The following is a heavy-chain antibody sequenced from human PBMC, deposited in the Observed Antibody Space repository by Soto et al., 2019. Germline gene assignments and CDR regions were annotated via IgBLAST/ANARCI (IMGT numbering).Heavy chain of an antibody. CDR1: GDSMTSGDYS. CDR3: ARGDYQYSIDY. Sequence: SETLSLTCTVSGDSMTSGDYSWSWIRQPPGKGLEWLGYIYRTGNTHYSPSLRSRVSISQDRSKNQFSLELTSVTAADTAVYYCARGDYQYSIDYWGQGTLVTVSS. D-gene: IGHD2-2*01. J-gene: IGHJ4*02. V-gene: IGHV4-30-2*01. CDR2: IYRTGNT.